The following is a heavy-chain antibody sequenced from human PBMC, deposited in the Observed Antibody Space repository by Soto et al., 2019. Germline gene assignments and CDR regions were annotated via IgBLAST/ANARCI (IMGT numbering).Heavy chain of an antibody. V-gene: IGHV3-23*01. CDR3: AKDRNYDFWSGYPEGTAGPNAFDI. D-gene: IGHD3-3*01. CDR1: GFTFSSYA. CDR2: ISGSGGST. Sequence: GGSLRLSCAASGFTFSSYAMSWVRQAPGKGLEWVSAISGSGGSTYYADSVKGRFTISRDNSKNTLYLQMNSLRAEDTAVYYCAKDRNYDFWSGYPEGTAGPNAFDIWGQGTMVTVSS. J-gene: IGHJ3*02.